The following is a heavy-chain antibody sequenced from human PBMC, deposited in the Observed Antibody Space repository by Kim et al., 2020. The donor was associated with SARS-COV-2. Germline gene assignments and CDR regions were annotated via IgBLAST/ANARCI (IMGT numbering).Heavy chain of an antibody. CDR3: ARLILWFGELLSPRGWSFDY. J-gene: IGHJ4*02. Sequence: GGSLRLSCAASGFTFSSYAMSWVRQAPGKGLEWVSAISGSGGSTYYADSVKGRFTISRDNSKNTLYLQMNSLRAEDTAVYYCARLILWFGELLSPRGWSFDYWGQGTLVTVSS. CDR2: ISGSGGST. V-gene: IGHV3-23*01. CDR1: GFTFSSYA. D-gene: IGHD3-10*01.